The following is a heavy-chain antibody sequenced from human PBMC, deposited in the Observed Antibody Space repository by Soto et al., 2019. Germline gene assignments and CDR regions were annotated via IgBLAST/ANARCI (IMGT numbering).Heavy chain of an antibody. Sequence: EVQLVESGGGLVKPGGSLRLSCTVSGFIFSNALMSWVRQAPGKGLEWVGRIKSKADRGTTDYAAPVKGRFIISRNDSKDTLYLQMNGLKTEDTAVYYCTRDYDFDPWGQGTLVTVSS. J-gene: IGHJ5*02. CDR2: IKSKADRGTT. CDR1: GFIFSNAL. D-gene: IGHD3-16*01. V-gene: IGHV3-15*01. CDR3: TRDYDFDP.